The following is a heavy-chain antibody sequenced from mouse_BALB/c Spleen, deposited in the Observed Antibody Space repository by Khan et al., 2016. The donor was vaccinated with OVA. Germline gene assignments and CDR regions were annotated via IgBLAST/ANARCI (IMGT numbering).Heavy chain of an antibody. D-gene: IGHD3-1*01. Sequence: QVRLQQSGTELIRPGTSVKMSCKASGYTFTNYWLGWVKQRPGHGLEWIGDIYPRGYYTNYNEKFKGKATLTVDTSSNTAYMQLSSLTSEDSAVYFCTRWATWFFDVWGAGTTVTVSS. CDR2: IYPRGYYT. J-gene: IGHJ1*01. V-gene: IGHV1-63*02. CDR3: TRWATWFFDV. CDR1: GYTFTNYW.